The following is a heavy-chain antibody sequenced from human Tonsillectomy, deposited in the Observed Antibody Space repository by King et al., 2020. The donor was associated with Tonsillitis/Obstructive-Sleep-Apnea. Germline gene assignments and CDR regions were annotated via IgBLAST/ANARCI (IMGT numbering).Heavy chain of an antibody. CDR2: ISSSGSTI. Sequence: VQLVESGGGLVQPGGSLRLSCAASGFTFSSYEMNWVRQAPGKGLEWVSYISSSGSTIYYADSVKGRFTISRDNAKNSLYLQMNSLRAEDTAVYYCARGKAARPSPTLAYWGQGTLVTVSS. CDR3: ARGKAARPSPTLAY. V-gene: IGHV3-48*03. J-gene: IGHJ4*02. CDR1: GFTFSSYE. D-gene: IGHD6-6*01.